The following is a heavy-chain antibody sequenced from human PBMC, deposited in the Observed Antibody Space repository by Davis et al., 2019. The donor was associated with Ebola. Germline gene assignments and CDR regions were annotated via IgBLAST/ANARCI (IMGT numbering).Heavy chain of an antibody. CDR3: TRDLYRSGDVAFDI. CDR2: ISTSGSSI. Sequence: GESLKISCAASGFTFSNYEMNWVRQAPGKGLEWVSYISTSGSSIYYADSVKGRFTISRDNAKNSLYLHMNSLRAEDTAVYYCTRDLYRSGDVAFDIWGQGTMVTVSS. J-gene: IGHJ3*02. D-gene: IGHD3-10*01. CDR1: GFTFSNYE. V-gene: IGHV3-48*03.